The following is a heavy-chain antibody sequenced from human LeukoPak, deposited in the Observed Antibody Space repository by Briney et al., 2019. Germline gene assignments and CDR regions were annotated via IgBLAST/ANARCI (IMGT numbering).Heavy chain of an antibody. CDR1: GGSISSGSYY. CDR3: AREGYGYEDY. D-gene: IGHD5-18*01. V-gene: IGHV4-61*02. CDR2: IYTSGST. J-gene: IGHJ4*02. Sequence: SETLSLTCTVSGGSISSGSYYWSWIRQPAGKGLEWIGRIYTSGSTNYNPSLKSRVTISVDTSKDQFSLKLCSVTAADTAVYYCAREGYGYEDYWGQGTLVTVSS.